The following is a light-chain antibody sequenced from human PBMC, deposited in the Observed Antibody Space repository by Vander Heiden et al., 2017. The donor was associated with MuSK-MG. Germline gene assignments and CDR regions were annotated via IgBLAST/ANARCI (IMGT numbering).Light chain of an antibody. CDR2: EAS. Sequence: DIQMTQSPSTLSASVGDRVTITCRASQTINNWLAWYQQKPGKAPKVLVYEASSLESGVPSRFSGTGSGTEFTLTISSLQPDDFATYYCQQDSSSPTFGGGTKVEIK. CDR1: QTINNW. CDR3: QQDSSSPT. J-gene: IGKJ4*01. V-gene: IGKV1-5*03.